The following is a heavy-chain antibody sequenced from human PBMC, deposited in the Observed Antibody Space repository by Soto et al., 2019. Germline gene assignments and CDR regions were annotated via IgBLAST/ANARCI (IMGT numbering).Heavy chain of an antibody. J-gene: IGHJ4*02. Sequence: ASVKVSCKASGYTFTSYAMHWVRQAPGQRLEWMGWINAGNGNTKYSQKFQGRVNITRDTSASTAYMELSSLRSEDTAVYYCARSIAARPWALNDWGQGTLVTVPS. CDR1: GYTFTSYA. V-gene: IGHV1-3*01. CDR2: INAGNGNT. D-gene: IGHD6-6*01. CDR3: ARSIAARPWALND.